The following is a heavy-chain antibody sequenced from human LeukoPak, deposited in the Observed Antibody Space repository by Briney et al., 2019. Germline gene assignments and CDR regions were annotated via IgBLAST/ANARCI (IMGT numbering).Heavy chain of an antibody. CDR2: ISAYNGNT. Sequence: ASVKVSCKASGYTFTSYGISWVRQAPGQGLEWMGWISAYNGNTNYAQKLQGRVTMTTDTSTSTAYMELRSLRSDDTAVYYCASAEIIVVAMPNAFDIWGQGTMVTVSS. CDR1: GYTFTSYG. CDR3: ASAEIIVVAMPNAFDI. J-gene: IGHJ3*02. D-gene: IGHD3-22*01. V-gene: IGHV1-18*01.